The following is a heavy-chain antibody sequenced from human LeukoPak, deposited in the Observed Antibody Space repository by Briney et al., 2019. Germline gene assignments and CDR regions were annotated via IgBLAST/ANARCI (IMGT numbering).Heavy chain of an antibody. CDR2: ISSNGGST. Sequence: QPGGSLRLSCAASGFTFSSYAMHWVRQAPGKGLEYVSAISSNGGSTYYANSVEGRFTISRDNSKNTLYLQMGSLRAEDMAVYYCARHHPQNYFDYWGQGTLVTVSS. CDR1: GFTFSSYA. V-gene: IGHV3-64*01. J-gene: IGHJ4*02. CDR3: ARHHPQNYFDY.